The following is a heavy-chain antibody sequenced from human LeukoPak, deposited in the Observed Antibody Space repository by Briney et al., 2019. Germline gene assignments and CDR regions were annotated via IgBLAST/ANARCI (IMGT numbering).Heavy chain of an antibody. D-gene: IGHD2-15*01. CDR2: MNPNSGNT. CDR3: ARDHCGGGSCYSFGDYLNYDH. V-gene: IGHV1-8*01. Sequence: GASVKVSCKASGYTFTSYDINWVRQATGQGLEWMGWMNPNSGNTGYAQKFQGRVTMTRNTSISTAYMELSRLRSDDTAVYYCARDHCGGGSCYSFGDYLNYDHWGQGTLVTVSS. CDR1: GYTFTSYD. J-gene: IGHJ4*02.